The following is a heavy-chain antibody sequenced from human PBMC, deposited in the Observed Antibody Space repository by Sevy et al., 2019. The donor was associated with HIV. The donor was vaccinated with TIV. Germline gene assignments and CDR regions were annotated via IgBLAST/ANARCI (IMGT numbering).Heavy chain of an antibody. CDR3: GKGCHIDYFGADTLDI. Sequence: GGSLRLSCAASGFRFSSFAMIWVRQAPGKGLEWVSEICGGDGSTYYADSVKGRFTISRDNSKNTVYLQMSSLRAEDEALDYCGKGCHIDYFGADTLDIWGQGTMVTVSS. V-gene: IGHV3-23*01. D-gene: IGHD2-21*01. CDR1: GFRFSSFA. J-gene: IGHJ3*02. CDR2: ICGGDGST.